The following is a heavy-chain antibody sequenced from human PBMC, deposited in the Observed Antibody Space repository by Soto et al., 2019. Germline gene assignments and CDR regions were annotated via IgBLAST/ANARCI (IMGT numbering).Heavy chain of an antibody. CDR2: IYYSGST. Sequence: QVQLQESGPGLVKPSETLSLTCTVSGGSISSYYWSWIRQPPGKGLEWIGYIYYSGSTNYNPSLKSRVTISVDTSKNQFSLKLSSGTAADTAVYYCARVWGGAFDIWGQGTMGTVSS. V-gene: IGHV4-59*01. J-gene: IGHJ3*02. CDR3: ARVWGGAFDI. D-gene: IGHD3-10*01. CDR1: GGSISSYY.